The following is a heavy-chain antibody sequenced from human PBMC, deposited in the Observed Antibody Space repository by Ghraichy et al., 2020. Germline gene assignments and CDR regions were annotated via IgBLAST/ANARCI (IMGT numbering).Heavy chain of an antibody. CDR3: AREVGRPRYSSSWYWFDP. CDR2: IYHSGST. D-gene: IGHD6-13*01. J-gene: IGHJ5*02. CDR1: GGSISSSNW. V-gene: IGHV4-4*02. Sequence: SETLSLTRAVSGGSISSSNWWSWVRQPPGKGLEWIGEIYHSGSTNYNPSLKSRVTISVDKSKNQFSLKLSSVTAADTAVYYCAREVGRPRYSSSWYWFDPWGQGTLVTVSS.